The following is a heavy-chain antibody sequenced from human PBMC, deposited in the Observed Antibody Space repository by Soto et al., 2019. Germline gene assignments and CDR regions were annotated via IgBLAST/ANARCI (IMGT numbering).Heavy chain of an antibody. Sequence: GGSLRLSCAASGFTFDDYAMHWVRQAPGKGLEWVSGISGSSGSIDYADSVKGRFTISRDNSKNTLYLQMNSLRAEDTAVYYCAKDTLSYFDSSGYYYWNYWGQGTLVTVSS. CDR2: ISGSSGSI. CDR1: GFTFDDYA. J-gene: IGHJ4*02. V-gene: IGHV3-23*01. CDR3: AKDTLSYFDSSGYYYWNY. D-gene: IGHD3-22*01.